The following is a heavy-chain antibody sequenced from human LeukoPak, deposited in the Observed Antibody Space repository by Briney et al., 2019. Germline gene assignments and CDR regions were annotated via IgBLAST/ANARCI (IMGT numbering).Heavy chain of an antibody. CDR1: GYTFTGYY. CDR3: ARAYGGGSYYNWFDP. CDR2: INPNSGGT. D-gene: IGHD2-15*01. Sequence: GASVKVSCKASGYTFTGYYMHWVRQAPGQGLEWMGWINPNSGGTNYAQKFQGRVTMTRDTSISTAYMELSRLRSDDTAVYYCARAYGGGSYYNWFDPWGQGTLVTVSS. J-gene: IGHJ5*02. V-gene: IGHV1-2*02.